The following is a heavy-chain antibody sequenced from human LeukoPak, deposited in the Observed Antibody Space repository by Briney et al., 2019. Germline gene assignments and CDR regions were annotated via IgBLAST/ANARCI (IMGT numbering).Heavy chain of an antibody. J-gene: IGHJ4*02. V-gene: IGHV4-59*01. CDR2: VYYNGAT. D-gene: IGHD5-12*01. Sequence: SETLSLTCTVSGVSISSYYWSWIRQPPGKGLEWIAYVYYNGATNYNPSLKSRVSISVDTSKNQFSLKLRSVTAADTAVYYCARQRGRGQYSGYDQIFDYWGQGTLVTVSS. CDR1: GVSISSYY. CDR3: ARQRGRGQYSGYDQIFDY.